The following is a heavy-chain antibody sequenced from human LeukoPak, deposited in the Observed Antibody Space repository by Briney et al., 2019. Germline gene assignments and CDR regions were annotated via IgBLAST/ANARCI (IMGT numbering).Heavy chain of an antibody. CDR2: ISSSSSNK. Sequence: GGSLRLSCAASGFPFSRYSMNWVRQAPGEGPEWVSSISSSSSNKDYVDSVKGRFTVSRDNAKNSLYLQMNSLRAEDTAVYYCARGVVYYYGSDRNWFDPWGQGTLVTVSS. V-gene: IGHV3-21*01. CDR3: ARGVVYYYGSDRNWFDP. CDR1: GFPFSRYS. D-gene: IGHD3-10*01. J-gene: IGHJ5*02.